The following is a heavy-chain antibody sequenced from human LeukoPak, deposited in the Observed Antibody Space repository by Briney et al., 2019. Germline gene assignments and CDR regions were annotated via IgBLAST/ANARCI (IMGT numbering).Heavy chain of an antibody. V-gene: IGHV3-23*01. J-gene: IGHJ4*02. D-gene: IGHD3-22*01. Sequence: GGSLRLSCAASGFTFDDYGMSWVRQAPGKGLEWVSAISGSGGSTYYADSVKGRFTISRDNSKNTLYLQMNSLRAEDTAVYYCAKGVGSRRITMIVVVITYFDYWGQGTLVTVSS. CDR1: GFTFDDYG. CDR3: AKGVGSRRITMIVVVITYFDY. CDR2: ISGSGGST.